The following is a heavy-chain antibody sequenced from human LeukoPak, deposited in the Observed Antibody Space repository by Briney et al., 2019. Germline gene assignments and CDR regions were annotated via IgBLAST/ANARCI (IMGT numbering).Heavy chain of an antibody. CDR3: ARVVDYGDFPYYFDY. CDR2: ISGSGGST. Sequence: PGGSLRLSCAASGFTFSSYAMSWVRQAPGKGLEWVSAISGSGGSTYYADSVKGRFTISRDNSKNTLYLQMNSLRAEDTAVYYCARVVDYGDFPYYFDYWGQGTLVTVSS. V-gene: IGHV3-23*01. CDR1: GFTFSSYA. J-gene: IGHJ4*02. D-gene: IGHD4-17*01.